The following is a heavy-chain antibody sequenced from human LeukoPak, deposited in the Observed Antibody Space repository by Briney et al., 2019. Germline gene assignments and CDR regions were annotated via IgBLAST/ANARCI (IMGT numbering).Heavy chain of an antibody. D-gene: IGHD6-13*01. Sequence: SETLSLTCTVSGGSISSYYWSWIRQPPGKGLEWIGYIYYSGSTNYNPSLKSRVTISVDTSKNQFSLKLSSVTAADPAVYYCARGSAAGILLNAFDIWGQGTRVTVSS. J-gene: IGHJ3*02. V-gene: IGHV4-59*01. CDR1: GGSISSYY. CDR2: IYYSGST. CDR3: ARGSAAGILLNAFDI.